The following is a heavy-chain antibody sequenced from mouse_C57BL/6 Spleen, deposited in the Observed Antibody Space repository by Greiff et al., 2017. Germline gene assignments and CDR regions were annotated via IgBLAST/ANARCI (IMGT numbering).Heavy chain of an antibody. J-gene: IGHJ3*01. CDR3: ARGDYGNLFAY. Sequence: EVKLVESGPGLVKPSQSLSLTCSVTGYSITSGYYWNWIRQFPGNKLEWMGYISYDGSNNYNPSLKNRISITRDTSKNQFFLKLNSVTTEDTATYYCARGDYGNLFAYWGQGTLVTVSA. CDR1: GYSITSGYY. D-gene: IGHD2-1*01. CDR2: ISYDGSN. V-gene: IGHV3-6*01.